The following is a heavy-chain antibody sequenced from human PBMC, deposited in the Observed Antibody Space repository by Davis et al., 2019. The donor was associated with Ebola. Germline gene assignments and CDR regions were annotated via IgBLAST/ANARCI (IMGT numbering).Heavy chain of an antibody. CDR1: GYRFTSYW. CDR2: IYPGDSDT. V-gene: IGHV5-51*01. D-gene: IGHD1-26*01. J-gene: IGHJ6*02. CDR3: ARRHRGEWELPVHYGMDV. Sequence: GESLKIPCKCSGYRFTSYWIGWVRQLPGKGLEWMGIIYPGDSDTRYSPSFQGQVTISADKSISTAYLQWSSLKASDTAMYYCARRHRGEWELPVHYGMDVWGQGTTVTVSS.